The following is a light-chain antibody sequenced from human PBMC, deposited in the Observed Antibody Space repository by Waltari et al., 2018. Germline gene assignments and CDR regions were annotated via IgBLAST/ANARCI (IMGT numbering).Light chain of an antibody. V-gene: IGLV2-23*01. CDR3: CSYAGSWV. J-gene: IGLJ3*02. Sequence: QSALTQPASVSGSRGQSITISCTGTSPGVGTYNLVSWYQQHPGKAPKLMIYEDNNRPSGVSSRFSGSRSGNTASLTISGLQPEDEADYYCCSYAGSWVFGGWTKLTVL. CDR1: SPGVGTYNL. CDR2: EDN.